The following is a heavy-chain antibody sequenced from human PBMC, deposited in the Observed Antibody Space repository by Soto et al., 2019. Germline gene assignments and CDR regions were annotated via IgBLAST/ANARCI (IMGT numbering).Heavy chain of an antibody. J-gene: IGHJ4*02. V-gene: IGHV1-69*01. CDR3: AKARNNHCSGTLPPPPDY. D-gene: IGHD3-10*02. CDR2: IIPIFGTA. CDR1: GGTFSSYA. Sequence: QVQLVQSGAEVKKPGSSVKVSCKASGGTFSSYAISWVRQAPGQGLEWMGGIIPIFGTANYAQKFQGRVTITADESTSTAIKGRSGLRSEDTARYYRAKARNNHCSGTLPPPPDYWGQGTLVTVSS.